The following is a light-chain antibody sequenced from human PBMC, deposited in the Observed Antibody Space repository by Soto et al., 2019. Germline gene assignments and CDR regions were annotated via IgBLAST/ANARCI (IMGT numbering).Light chain of an antibody. CDR1: QSISSN. CDR2: GAS. V-gene: IGKV3-15*01. CDR3: QQRSNWRIT. Sequence: ERVMTQSPATLSVSPGGRATLSCRASQSISSNLAWYQQKPGQAPRLLIYGASTRATGIPARFSGSGSGTDFTHTISSLEPEDFAVYYCQQRSNWRITFGQGTRLEIK. J-gene: IGKJ5*01.